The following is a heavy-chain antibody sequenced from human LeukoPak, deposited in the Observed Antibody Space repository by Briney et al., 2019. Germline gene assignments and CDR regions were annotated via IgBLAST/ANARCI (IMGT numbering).Heavy chain of an antibody. V-gene: IGHV4-39*07. J-gene: IGHJ4*02. CDR2: IYYSGST. Sequence: PSETLSLTCAVYGGSFSSYYWGWISQPPAKGLEWIVSIYYSGSTDYNPSLKSRVTISVDTSKNQCSLKLSSVTAADTAVYYCARTEWELLRGDDYWGQGTLVTVSS. CDR3: ARTEWELLRGDDY. CDR1: GGSFSSYY. D-gene: IGHD1-26*01.